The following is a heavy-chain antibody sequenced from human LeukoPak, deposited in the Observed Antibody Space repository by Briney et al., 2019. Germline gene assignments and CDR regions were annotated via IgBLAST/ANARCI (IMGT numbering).Heavy chain of an antibody. CDR1: GFRFNTYW. D-gene: IGHD6-13*01. CDR3: ARHRLASSTLSNWFDP. V-gene: IGHV3-7*01. Sequence: GGSLRLSCAASGFRFNTYWMSWVRQAPGKGLEWVANIKQDGSEKYYVDSVKGRFTISRDNAKNSLYLQMNSLRAEDTAVYYCARHRLASSTLSNWFDPWGQGTLVTVSS. CDR2: IKQDGSEK. J-gene: IGHJ5*02.